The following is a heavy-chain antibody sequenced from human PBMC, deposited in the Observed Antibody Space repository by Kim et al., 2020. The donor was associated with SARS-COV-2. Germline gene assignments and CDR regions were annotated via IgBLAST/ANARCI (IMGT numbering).Heavy chain of an antibody. D-gene: IGHD1-1*01. CDR3: ASPGGTGLNYYYYGMDV. CDR1: GYTFTYA. Sequence: ASVKVSCKASGYTFTYALHWVRQAPGQRLELMGWINVDNGNTKYSQKFQGRVTITRDTSANTAYMELSSLGSEDTAMYFCASPGGTGLNYYYYGMDVWGQGTTVTVSS. J-gene: IGHJ6*02. V-gene: IGHV1-3*01. CDR2: INVDNGNT.